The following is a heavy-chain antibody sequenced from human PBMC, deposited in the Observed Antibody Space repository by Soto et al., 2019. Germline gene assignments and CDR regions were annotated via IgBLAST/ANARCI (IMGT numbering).Heavy chain of an antibody. Sequence: GGSLRLSCAASGFTFSAYTINWVRQAPGKGLEWVASITRDSNHIYFADSVKGRFTLSRDNARNSVYLQMNSLRAEDTATYYCAKWHSYNFDSLAFGGFDWWGQGTQVTVSS. J-gene: IGHJ4*02. CDR3: AKWHSYNFDSLAFGGFDW. CDR2: ITRDSNHI. D-gene: IGHD3-22*01. CDR1: GFTFSAYT. V-gene: IGHV3-21*04.